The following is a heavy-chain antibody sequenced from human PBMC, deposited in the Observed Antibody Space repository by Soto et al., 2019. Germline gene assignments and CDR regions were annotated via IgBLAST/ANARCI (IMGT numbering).Heavy chain of an antibody. V-gene: IGHV5-51*01. D-gene: IGHD6-6*01. Sequence: PGESLKISCNGSGCSFTSYWIGWVRQMPGKGLEWMGIIYPGDSDTRYSPSFQGQVTISADKSISTAYLQWSSLKASDTAMYYCAGTSSSSRFYYYGMDVWGQGTTVTVSS. CDR1: GCSFTSYW. J-gene: IGHJ6*02. CDR2: IYPGDSDT. CDR3: AGTSSSSRFYYYGMDV.